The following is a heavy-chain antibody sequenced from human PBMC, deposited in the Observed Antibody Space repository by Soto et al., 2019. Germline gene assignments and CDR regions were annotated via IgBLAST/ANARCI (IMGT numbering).Heavy chain of an antibody. CDR2: IIPIFGTA. CDR1: GGTFSSYA. J-gene: IGHJ6*02. Sequence: QVQLVQSGAEVKKPGSSVKVSCKASGGTFSSYAISWVRQAPGQGLEWMGGIIPIFGTANYAQKFQGRVTITADESTSTAYIELSSLRSDDTAVYYCARATILEWLPYYGMDVWGQGTTVTVSS. V-gene: IGHV1-69*12. D-gene: IGHD3-3*01. CDR3: ARATILEWLPYYGMDV.